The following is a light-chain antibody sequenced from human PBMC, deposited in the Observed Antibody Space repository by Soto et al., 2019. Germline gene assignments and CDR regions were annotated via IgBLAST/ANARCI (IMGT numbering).Light chain of an antibody. V-gene: IGLV2-14*01. J-gene: IGLJ2*01. Sequence: QSALTQPASVSGSPGQSITISCTGTSSDVGGYKYVSWYQQHPGKAPKLMIYDVSNRPSGVSNRFSGSKSGNTASLTISGLQAEDEADYYCSSYTSRYTVLFGGGTQLTVL. CDR3: SSYTSRYTVL. CDR1: SSDVGGYKY. CDR2: DVS.